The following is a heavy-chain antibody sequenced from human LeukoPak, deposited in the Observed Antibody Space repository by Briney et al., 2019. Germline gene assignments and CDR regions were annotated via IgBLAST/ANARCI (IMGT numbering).Heavy chain of an antibody. Sequence: PGGSVKVSCEASGFIFSSYSMNWVRQAPGQELEWISAISGNSGSTYYADYVKGRFTITRDTSKNTLYMQLNSLRAEDTAVYYCAKRYCSSTSCYNYYFDYCDQVTLVNVSS. V-gene: IGHV3-23*01. CDR1: GFIFSSYS. D-gene: IGHD2-2*01. CDR2: ISGNSGST. J-gene: IGHJ4*02. CDR3: AKRYCSSTSCYNYYFDY.